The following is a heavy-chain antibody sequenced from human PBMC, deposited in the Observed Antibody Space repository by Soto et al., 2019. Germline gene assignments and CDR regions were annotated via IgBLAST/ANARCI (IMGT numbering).Heavy chain of an antibody. Sequence: GASVKVSCKASGYTFTSYGISWVRQAPGQGLEWMGWISAYNGNTNYAQKLQGRVTMTTDTSTSTAYMELRSLRSDDTAVYYCARVAYSSSWKGPSTGMDVWGQGTTVTVSS. J-gene: IGHJ6*02. D-gene: IGHD6-13*01. CDR1: GYTFTSYG. CDR3: ARVAYSSSWKGPSTGMDV. CDR2: ISAYNGNT. V-gene: IGHV1-18*01.